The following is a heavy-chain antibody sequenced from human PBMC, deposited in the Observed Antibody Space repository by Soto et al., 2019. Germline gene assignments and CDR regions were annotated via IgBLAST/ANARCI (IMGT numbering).Heavy chain of an antibody. CDR3: ARDSLLVRGVKDN. V-gene: IGHV1-3*01. CDR2: INGGNGDR. J-gene: IGHJ4*02. Sequence: ASVKVSCKASGYTFSTYAMNWVRQAPGQRLEWVGWINGGNGDRKYSQKFQDRLTITRDTSASTVYLELSSLRSEDTAVYYCARDSLLVRGVKDNWGQGTLVTVSS. CDR1: GYTFSTYA. D-gene: IGHD3-10*01.